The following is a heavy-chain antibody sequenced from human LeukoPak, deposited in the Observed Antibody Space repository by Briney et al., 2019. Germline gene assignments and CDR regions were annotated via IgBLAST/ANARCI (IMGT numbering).Heavy chain of an antibody. Sequence: PGGSLRLSCAASGFTFSDYYMSWIRQAPGKGLEWVSYISSSGSTIYYADSVKGRFTISRDNAKNSLYLQMNSLRAEDTAVYYCARDRHYYDSSGYGDYRGQGTLVTVSS. CDR3: ARDRHYYDSSGYGDY. CDR2: ISSSGSTI. D-gene: IGHD3-22*01. J-gene: IGHJ4*02. CDR1: GFTFSDYY. V-gene: IGHV3-11*01.